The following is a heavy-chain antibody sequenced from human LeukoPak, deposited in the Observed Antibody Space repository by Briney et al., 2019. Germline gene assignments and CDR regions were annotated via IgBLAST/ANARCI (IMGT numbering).Heavy chain of an antibody. V-gene: IGHV3-7*01. CDR3: ARGGDPGSIDY. Sequence: GGSLRLSCEVSGFRFSDYWMGWVRQAPGKGLEWVANINEDGREYYYVDSVKGRITISRHNAKNSLYLQMTSLRADDTAVYHCARGGDPGSIDYWGQGTLVTVSS. D-gene: IGHD3-10*01. CDR2: INEDGREY. CDR1: GFRFSDYW. J-gene: IGHJ4*02.